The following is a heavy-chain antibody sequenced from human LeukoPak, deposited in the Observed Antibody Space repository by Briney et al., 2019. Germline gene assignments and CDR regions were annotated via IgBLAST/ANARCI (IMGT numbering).Heavy chain of an antibody. CDR1: GGTFSSYA. CDR3: AAYYYDSSGYLGY. CDR2: IIPILGIA. J-gene: IGHJ4*02. Sequence: SVKVSCKASGGTFSSYAISWVRQAPGQRLEWMGRIIPILGIANYAQKFQGRVTITADKSTSTAYMELSSLRSEDTAVYYCAAYYYDSSGYLGYWGQGTLVTVSS. V-gene: IGHV1-69*04. D-gene: IGHD3-22*01.